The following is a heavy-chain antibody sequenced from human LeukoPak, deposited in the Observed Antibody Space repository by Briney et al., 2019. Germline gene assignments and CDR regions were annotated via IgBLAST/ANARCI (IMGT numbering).Heavy chain of an antibody. D-gene: IGHD3-9*01. Sequence: SETLSLTCAVYGGSFSGYYWSWIRQPPGKGLERIGEINHSGSTNYNPSLKSRVTISVDTSKNQFSLKLSSVTAADTAVYYCARVAGLRYFDWLFTQYYFDYWGQGTLVTVSS. CDR3: ARVAGLRYFDWLFTQYYFDY. CDR1: GGSFSGYY. CDR2: INHSGST. V-gene: IGHV4-34*01. J-gene: IGHJ4*02.